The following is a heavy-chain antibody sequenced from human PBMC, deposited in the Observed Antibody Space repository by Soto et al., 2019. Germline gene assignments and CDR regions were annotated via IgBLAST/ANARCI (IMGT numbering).Heavy chain of an antibody. Sequence: QVQLQESGPGLVKPSETLSLSCTVSVGSISSYYWSWFRQSPGKRMEWIGYVHHSWGSSYNPSLQSRVAISLDTSNSKFSPKVTSVTATDTAVYYCARKGFGPLNGLVDVWGQGTTVTVSS. CDR1: VGSISSYY. CDR2: VHHSWGS. CDR3: ARKGFGPLNGLVDV. V-gene: IGHV4-59*08. D-gene: IGHD3-10*01. J-gene: IGHJ6*02.